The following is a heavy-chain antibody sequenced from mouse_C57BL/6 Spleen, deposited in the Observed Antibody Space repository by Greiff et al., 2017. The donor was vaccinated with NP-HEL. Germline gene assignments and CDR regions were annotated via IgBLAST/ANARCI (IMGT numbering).Heavy chain of an antibody. CDR1: GFTFSSYA. Sequence: EVKLVESGGGLVKPGGSLKLSCAASGFTFSSYAMSWVRQTPEKRLEWVATISDGGSYTYYPDNVKGRFTISRDNAKNNLYLQMSHLKSEDTAMYYCARDGDGYFYYFDYWGQGTTLTVSS. D-gene: IGHD2-3*01. V-gene: IGHV5-4*01. CDR2: ISDGGSYT. CDR3: ARDGDGYFYYFDY. J-gene: IGHJ2*01.